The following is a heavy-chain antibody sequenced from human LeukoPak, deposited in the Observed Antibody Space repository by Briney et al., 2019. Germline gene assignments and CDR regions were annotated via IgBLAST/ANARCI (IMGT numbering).Heavy chain of an antibody. Sequence: SGTLSLTCAVSGGSISSSNWWSWVRQPPGKGLEWIGEIYHSGSTNYNPSLKSRVTISVDKSKNQFSLKLSSVTAADTAVYYCARDTSSRGYSYGYLDYWGQGTLVTVSS. V-gene: IGHV4-4*02. CDR1: GGSISSSNW. CDR2: IYHSGST. D-gene: IGHD5-18*01. J-gene: IGHJ4*02. CDR3: ARDTSSRGYSYGYLDY.